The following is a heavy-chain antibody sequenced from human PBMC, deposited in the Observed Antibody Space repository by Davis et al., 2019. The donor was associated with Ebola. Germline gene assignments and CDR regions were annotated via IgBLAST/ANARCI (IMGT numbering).Heavy chain of an antibody. CDR1: GGSFSGYY. CDR2: IYYSGST. V-gene: IGHV4-34*01. J-gene: IGHJ4*02. Sequence: PSETLSLTCAVYGGSFSGYYWSWTRQPPGKGLEWIGSIYYSGSTYYNPSLKSRVTISVDTSKNQFSLKLSSVTAADTAVYYCARAPWWQQVYYFDYWGQGTLVTVSS. D-gene: IGHD2-15*01. CDR3: ARAPWWQQVYYFDY.